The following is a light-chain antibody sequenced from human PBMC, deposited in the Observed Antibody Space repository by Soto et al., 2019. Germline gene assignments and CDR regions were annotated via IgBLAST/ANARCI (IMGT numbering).Light chain of an antibody. J-gene: IGKJ4*01. CDR1: QSIRSY. Sequence: EIVLTQSPATLSSSPGEGATLYCRASQSIRSYLAWYQHKPGQAPRLLIYDASNRATGIPARFSGSGSGTDFSLTISSLEPEDFGLYYWQQRSDWPRVTFGGGTKVEIK. CDR3: QQRSDWPRVT. CDR2: DAS. V-gene: IGKV3-11*01.